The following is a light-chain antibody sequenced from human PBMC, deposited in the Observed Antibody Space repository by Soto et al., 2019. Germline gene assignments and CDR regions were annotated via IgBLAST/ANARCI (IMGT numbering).Light chain of an antibody. CDR3: QQYNSYRT. CDR2: DAS. J-gene: IGKJ1*01. CDR1: QSISSW. V-gene: IGKV1-5*01. Sequence: IELTHSLSTMSASEEDRVTLTCRASQSISSWLAWYQQKPGKAPKLLIYDASSLESGVPSRFSGSGSGTEFTLTISSLQPDDFATYYCQQYNSYRTFGQGTKVDIK.